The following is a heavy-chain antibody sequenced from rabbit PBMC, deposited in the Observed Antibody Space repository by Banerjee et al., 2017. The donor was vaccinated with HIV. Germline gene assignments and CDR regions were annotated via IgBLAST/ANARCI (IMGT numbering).Heavy chain of an antibody. CDR1: GIDFSSYG. Sequence: QEQLVESGGGLVTLGGSLTLSCKASGIDFSSYGISWVRQAPGKGLEWIAYIYPNVGSTDYAFWVNGRFTISLDNAQNTVFLQMTSLTAADTATYFCARGLYAGFTAYAYAPYYGMDLWGPGTLVTVS. CDR3: ARGLYAGFTAYAYAPYYGMDL. D-gene: IGHD6-1*01. CDR2: IYPNVGST. J-gene: IGHJ6*01. V-gene: IGHV1S47*01.